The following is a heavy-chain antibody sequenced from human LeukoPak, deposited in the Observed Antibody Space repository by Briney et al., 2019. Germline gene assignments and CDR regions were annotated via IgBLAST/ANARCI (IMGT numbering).Heavy chain of an antibody. D-gene: IGHD2-15*01. CDR3: ARRGYCSGESCYSFDI. Sequence: SETLSLTCTVSGGFIINYYWIWIRQPPEKGLEYIGHIYYSGSTNYDPSLQSRVTISVDTSKNQFSLRLTSVTAADTAVYFCARRGYCSGESCYSFDIWGRGTLVTVSS. CDR1: GGFIINYY. V-gene: IGHV4-59*08. J-gene: IGHJ3*02. CDR2: IYYSGST.